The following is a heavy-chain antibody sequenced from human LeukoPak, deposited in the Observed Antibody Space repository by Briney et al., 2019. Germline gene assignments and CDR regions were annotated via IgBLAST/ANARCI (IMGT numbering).Heavy chain of an antibody. CDR2: ISGSGGST. CDR3: AVDSGPTLRDFDY. V-gene: IGHV3-23*01. CDR1: GFTFSTYA. J-gene: IGHJ4*02. Sequence: GGSLRLSCAASGFTFSTYAMSWVRLAPGKGLEWVSGISGSGGSTYYADSVKGRFTSSRDNSNNTLYVQMNSLRVEDTAVYYCAVDSGPTLRDFDYWGQGTLVTVSS. D-gene: IGHD6-19*01.